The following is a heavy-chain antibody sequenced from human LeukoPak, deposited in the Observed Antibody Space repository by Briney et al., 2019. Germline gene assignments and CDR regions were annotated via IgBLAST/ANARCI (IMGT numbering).Heavy chain of an antibody. CDR3: ARAPGIVGAEYYFDC. CDR1: GGTFSSYA. CDR2: IIPILGIA. Sequence: ASVKVSCKASGGTFSSYAISWVRQAPGQGLEWMGRIIPILGIANYAQKFQGRVTITADKSTSTAYMELSSLRSEDTAVYYCARAPGIVGAEYYFDCWGQGTLVTVSS. D-gene: IGHD1-26*01. V-gene: IGHV1-69*04. J-gene: IGHJ4*02.